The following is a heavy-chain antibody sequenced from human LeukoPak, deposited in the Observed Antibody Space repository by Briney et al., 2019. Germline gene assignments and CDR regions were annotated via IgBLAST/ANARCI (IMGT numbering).Heavy chain of an antibody. CDR1: GYTFTSYD. V-gene: IGHV1-8*03. CDR2: MNPNSGNT. Sequence: GASVTVSCKASGYTFTSYDINWVRQATGQGLEWMGWMNPNSGNTGYAQKFQGRVTSTRNTSISTAYMELSSLRSEDTAVYYCARGHTIYYDDSGYPPDYFDYWGQGTLVTVSS. J-gene: IGHJ4*02. CDR3: ARGHTIYYDDSGYPPDYFDY. D-gene: IGHD3-22*01.